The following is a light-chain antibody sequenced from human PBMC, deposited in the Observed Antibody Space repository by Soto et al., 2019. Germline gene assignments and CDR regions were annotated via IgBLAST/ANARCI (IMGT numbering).Light chain of an antibody. V-gene: IGLV2-14*03. CDR1: SSDVGGYNF. J-gene: IGLJ3*02. CDR2: EVT. CDR3: CSHSSSITWM. Sequence: QSALTQTASVSGSPGQSITISCTGTSSDVGGYNFVSWYQQHPGKATKLIIHEVTNRPSGVSTRFSGSKSGNTASLTISGLQAEDEAVYYCCSHSSSITWMFGGGTKLTVL.